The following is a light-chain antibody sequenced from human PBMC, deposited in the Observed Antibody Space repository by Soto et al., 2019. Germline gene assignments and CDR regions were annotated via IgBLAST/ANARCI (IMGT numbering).Light chain of an antibody. CDR2: DVS. CDR1: SSDVGSYNH. V-gene: IGLV2-14*01. CDR3: NSYTLTSTYV. Sequence: QSALTQPASVSGSPGQSITISCTGTSSDVGSYNHVSWYQQHPGKAPKLIIWDVSNRPSGVSYRVSGSKSGNTASLTISGLPAEDEADYYCNSYTLTSTYVFGTGTKLTVL. J-gene: IGLJ1*01.